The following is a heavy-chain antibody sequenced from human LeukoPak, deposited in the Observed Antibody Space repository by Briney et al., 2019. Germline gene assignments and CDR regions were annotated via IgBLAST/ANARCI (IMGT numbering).Heavy chain of an antibody. J-gene: IGHJ5*01. CDR3: AGGSVEMATIDWFDS. CDR2: IYYSGST. Sequence: PSQTLSLTCTVSGGSISSGGYYWSWIRQHPGKGLEWIVYIYYSGSTYYNPSLKSRVTISVDTSKNQFSLKLSSVTAADTAVYYCAGGSVEMATIDWFDSWGQGTLVTVSS. D-gene: IGHD5-24*01. CDR1: GGSISSGGYY. V-gene: IGHV4-31*03.